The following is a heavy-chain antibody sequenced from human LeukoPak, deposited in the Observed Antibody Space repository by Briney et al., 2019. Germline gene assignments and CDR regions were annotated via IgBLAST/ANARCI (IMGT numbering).Heavy chain of an antibody. J-gene: IGHJ6*03. Sequence: GGSLRLSCAASGFTFSNYWMHWVRQAPGKGLVWVSRIDGDGTTANYAESVKGRFTISRDNANNTLYLQINSLSAEDTAVYYCYVHHYYYYMDVWGKGTTVTVSS. D-gene: IGHD3-16*01. CDR1: GFTFSNYW. CDR3: YVHHYYYYMDV. V-gene: IGHV3-74*01. CDR2: IDGDGTTA.